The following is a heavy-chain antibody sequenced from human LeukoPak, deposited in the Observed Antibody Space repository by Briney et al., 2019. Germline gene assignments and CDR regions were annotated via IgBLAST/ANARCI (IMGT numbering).Heavy chain of an antibody. CDR2: VSNDGSNK. V-gene: IGHV3-30*03. CDR1: GFTFSRSG. Sequence: GSSLRLSCVASGFTFSRSGMHWVRQAPGKGLEWVAVVSNDGSNKHYADSVKGRFTISRDNSKNTLYLEMNSVRPEDTAVYYCAIDPGIAAAGPYYGMGVWGQGTTVTVSS. J-gene: IGHJ6*02. D-gene: IGHD6-13*01. CDR3: AIDPGIAAAGPYYGMGV.